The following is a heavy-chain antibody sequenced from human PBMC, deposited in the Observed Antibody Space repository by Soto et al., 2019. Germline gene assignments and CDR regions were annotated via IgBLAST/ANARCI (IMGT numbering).Heavy chain of an antibody. D-gene: IGHD1-26*01. V-gene: IGHV4-61*01. Sequence: SETLSLTCTVPGGSVNIGTYYWSWIRQPPGKGLEWIGFIHYSGSTNYNPSLKSRVTMSVDTSKNQFSLKVNSVTAADTAVYYCARWIGWENHPFFDYWGQGTLVTVSS. CDR2: IHYSGST. CDR3: ARWIGWENHPFFDY. J-gene: IGHJ4*02. CDR1: GGSVNIGTYY.